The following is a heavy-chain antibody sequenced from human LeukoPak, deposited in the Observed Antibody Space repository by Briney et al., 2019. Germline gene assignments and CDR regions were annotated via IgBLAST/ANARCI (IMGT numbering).Heavy chain of an antibody. D-gene: IGHD6-13*01. CDR1: GFTFGSYE. V-gene: IGHV3-48*03. CDR3: ARDWSAGRLFDY. CDR2: ISSSGSTI. Sequence: GGSLRLSCAASGFTFGSYEMNWVRQAPGKGLEWVSYISSSGSTIYYADSVKGRFAISRDNAKNSLYLQMNSLRAEDTAVYYCARDWSAGRLFDYWGQGTLVTVSS. J-gene: IGHJ4*02.